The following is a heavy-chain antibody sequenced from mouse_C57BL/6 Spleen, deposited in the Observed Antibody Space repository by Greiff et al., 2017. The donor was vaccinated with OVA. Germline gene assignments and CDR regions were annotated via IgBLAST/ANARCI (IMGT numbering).Heavy chain of an antibody. CDR2: ISYDGSN. J-gene: IGHJ3*01. CDR3: ASPIYYDYDEGAFAY. Sequence: EVQLQASGPGLVKPSQSLSLTCSVTGYSITSGYYWNWIRQFPGNKLEWMGYISYDGSNNYNPSLKNRISITRDTSKNQFFLKLNSVTTEDTATYYCASPIYYDYDEGAFAYWGQGTLVTVSA. V-gene: IGHV3-6*01. D-gene: IGHD2-4*01. CDR1: GYSITSGYY.